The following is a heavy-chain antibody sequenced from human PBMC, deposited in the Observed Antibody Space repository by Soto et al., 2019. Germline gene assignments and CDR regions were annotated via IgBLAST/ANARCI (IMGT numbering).Heavy chain of an antibody. V-gene: IGHV4-61*01. CDR2: IYYCGST. D-gene: IGHD6-19*01. CDR1: GGSVSSGSYY. Sequence: SETLSLTCTVSGGSVSSGSYYWSWIRQPPGKGLEWIGYIYYCGSTNYNPSLKSRVTISVDTSKNQFSLKLSSVTAADTAVYYCARYSSGRMGFYFDYWGQGTLVTVSS. CDR3: ARYSSGRMGFYFDY. J-gene: IGHJ4*02.